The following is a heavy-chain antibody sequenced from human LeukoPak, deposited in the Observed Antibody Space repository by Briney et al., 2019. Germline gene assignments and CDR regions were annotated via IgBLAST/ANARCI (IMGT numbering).Heavy chain of an antibody. D-gene: IGHD3-3*01. CDR2: ISYDGSNK. Sequence: GSLRLSCAASGFAFSSYAMHWVRQAPDKGLEWVAVISYDGSNKYYADSVKGRFTISRDNSKNTLYLQMNSLRAEDTAVYYCARGGFLEWLTVDYWGQGTLVTVSS. J-gene: IGHJ4*02. CDR1: GFAFSSYA. CDR3: ARGGFLEWLTVDY. V-gene: IGHV3-30-3*01.